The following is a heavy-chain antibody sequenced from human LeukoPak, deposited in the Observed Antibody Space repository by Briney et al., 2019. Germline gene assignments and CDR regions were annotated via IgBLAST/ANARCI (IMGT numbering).Heavy chain of an antibody. CDR3: AKGGPQLYYDSSGYYFLDY. CDR1: GFTFSTYA. Sequence: GSLRLSCAASGFTFSTYAMSWVRQAPGKGLEWVSALSGSGGSTYHADSVKGRFTMSRDNSKNTLYLQMNSLRAEDTAVYYCAKGGPQLYYDSSGYYFLDYWGQGTLVTVSS. CDR2: LSGSGGST. V-gene: IGHV3-23*01. J-gene: IGHJ4*02. D-gene: IGHD3-22*01.